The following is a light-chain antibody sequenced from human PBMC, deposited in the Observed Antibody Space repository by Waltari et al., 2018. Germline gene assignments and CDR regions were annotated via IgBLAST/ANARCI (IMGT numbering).Light chain of an antibody. Sequence: EIVMTQSPAVLSVSPGQRATLSCRASETVTSPLAWYQHKPGQAPRLLIYDVSTRAAGIPARFSGSGSETEFTLTVTSLQSEDCAVYYCQQYYEWQTFGPGTKVEIK. V-gene: IGKV3D-15*01. CDR1: ETVTSP. CDR2: DVS. J-gene: IGKJ1*01. CDR3: QQYYEWQT.